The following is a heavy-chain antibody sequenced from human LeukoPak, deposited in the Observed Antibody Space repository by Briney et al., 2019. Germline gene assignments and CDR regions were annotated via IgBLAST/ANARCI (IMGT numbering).Heavy chain of an antibody. CDR1: GGSFSGYY. CDR2: INHSGST. CDR3: AREPSYCSSTSCLNWFDP. Sequence: SETLSLTCAVYGGSFSGYYWSWIRQPPGKGLEWIGEINHSGSTNYNPSLKSRVTISVDISKNQFSLKLSSVTAADTAVYYCAREPSYCSSTSCLNWFDPWGQGTLVTVSS. J-gene: IGHJ5*02. V-gene: IGHV4-34*01. D-gene: IGHD2-2*01.